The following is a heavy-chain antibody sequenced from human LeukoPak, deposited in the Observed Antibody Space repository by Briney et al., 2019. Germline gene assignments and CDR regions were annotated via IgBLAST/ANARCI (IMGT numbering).Heavy chain of an antibody. Sequence: GGSLRLSCAASGFTLSSYGMHWVRQAPGKGLEWVAFIRYDGSNKYYADSVKGRFTISRDNSKNTLYLQMNSLRAEDTAVYYCAKDPPYSGYDPNFGYFDYWGQGTLVTVSS. CDR3: AKDPPYSGYDPNFGYFDY. CDR1: GFTLSSYG. CDR2: IRYDGSNK. J-gene: IGHJ4*02. V-gene: IGHV3-30*02. D-gene: IGHD5-12*01.